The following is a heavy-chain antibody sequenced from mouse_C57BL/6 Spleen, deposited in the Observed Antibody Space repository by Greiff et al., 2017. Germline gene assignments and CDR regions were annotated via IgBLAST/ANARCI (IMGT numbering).Heavy chain of an antibody. V-gene: IGHV1-39*01. CDR2: INPNYGTT. D-gene: IGHD1-1*02. J-gene: IGHJ4*01. Sequence: VHVKQSGPELVKPGASVKISCKASGYSFTDYNMNWVKQSNGKSLEWIGVINPNYGTTSYNQKFKGKATLTVDQSSSTAYMQLNSLTSEDSAVYYCARKGKLWWDAMDYWGQGTSVTVSS. CDR1: GYSFTDYN. CDR3: ARKGKLWWDAMDY.